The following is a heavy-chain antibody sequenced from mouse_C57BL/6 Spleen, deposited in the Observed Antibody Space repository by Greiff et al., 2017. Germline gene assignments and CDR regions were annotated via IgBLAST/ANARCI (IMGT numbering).Heavy chain of an antibody. Sequence: EVKLMESGEGLVKPGGSLKLSCAASGFTFSSYAMSWVRQTPEKRLEWVAYISSGGYYIYYADTVKGRFTISRDNARNTLYLQMSSLKSEDTAMYYCTRDTAQATETWFAYWGQGTLVTVSA. CDR2: ISSGGYYI. V-gene: IGHV5-9-1*02. J-gene: IGHJ3*01. CDR3: TRDTAQATETWFAY. CDR1: GFTFSSYA. D-gene: IGHD3-2*02.